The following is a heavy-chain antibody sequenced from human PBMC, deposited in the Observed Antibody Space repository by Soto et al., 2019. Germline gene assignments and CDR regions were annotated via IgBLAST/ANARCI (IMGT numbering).Heavy chain of an antibody. Sequence: QVHLVASGGGMVQPGRSLRLACTASGFTFRSYAMHWVRQAPGKGQEWVAVISYSGSNTYYADSVKGRFSISRDISNNTLYLQMNSLRSEDTAVYYCARAPGGSTETFDSWGQGTLVTVSS. J-gene: IGHJ4*02. CDR2: ISYSGSNT. CDR3: ARAPGGSTETFDS. CDR1: GFTFRSYA. V-gene: IGHV3-30-3*01. D-gene: IGHD3-10*01.